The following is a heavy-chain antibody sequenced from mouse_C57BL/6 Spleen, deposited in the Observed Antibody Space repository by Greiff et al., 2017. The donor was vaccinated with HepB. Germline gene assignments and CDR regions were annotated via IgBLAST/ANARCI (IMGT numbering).Heavy chain of an antibody. CDR2: IYPGDGDT. J-gene: IGHJ4*01. V-gene: IGHV1-82*01. Sequence: QVQLKESGPELVKPGASVKISCKASGYAFSSSWMNWVKQRPGKGLEWIGRIYPGDGDTNYNGKFKGKATLTADKSSSTAYMQLSSLTSEDSAVYFCARDYSSAMDYWGQGTSVTVSS. CDR3: ARDYSSAMDY. CDR1: GYAFSSSW. D-gene: IGHD2-5*01.